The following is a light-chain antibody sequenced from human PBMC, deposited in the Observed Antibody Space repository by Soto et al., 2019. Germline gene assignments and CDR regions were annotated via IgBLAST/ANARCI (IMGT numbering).Light chain of an antibody. Sequence: QSVLTQPPSVSGAPGQRVTISCTGSSSNIGAGFDVHWYQQFLRTAPKLLIYSNNNRPSGVPDRFSVSKSATSASLAITGLQAADEADYYCQSYDSSLSAYVFGSGTKVTVL. J-gene: IGLJ1*01. CDR1: SSNIGAGFD. V-gene: IGLV1-40*01. CDR2: SNN. CDR3: QSYDSSLSAYV.